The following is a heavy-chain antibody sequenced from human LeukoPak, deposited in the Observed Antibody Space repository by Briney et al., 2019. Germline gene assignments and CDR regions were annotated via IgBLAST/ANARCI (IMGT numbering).Heavy chain of an antibody. Sequence: GGSLRLSCAASGFTFSNYWVHWVRQAPGKGLVWVSRINSDGSSRNYADSVKGRFTISRDNAKNTLYLQMNSLRAEDTAVYYCASASSHRIAAGGDYWGQGTLVTVSS. J-gene: IGHJ4*02. V-gene: IGHV3-74*01. CDR3: ASASSHRIAAGGDY. D-gene: IGHD6-13*01. CDR2: INSDGSSR. CDR1: GFTFSNYW.